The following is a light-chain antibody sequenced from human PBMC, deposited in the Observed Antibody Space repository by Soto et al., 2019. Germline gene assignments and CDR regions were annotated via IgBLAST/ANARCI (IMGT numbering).Light chain of an antibody. CDR1: QSVNSN. CDR2: DTS. CDR3: QQYDNWPPCT. Sequence: EIVLTQSPGTLSLSPGERVTLSCRASQSVNSNYLAWYQQKPGQPPRLLIYDTSTRATGVPARFSGSGSGTEFSLTISSLQSEDFAVYYCQQYDNWPPCTFGQGTKLEVK. V-gene: IGKV3-15*01. J-gene: IGKJ2*02.